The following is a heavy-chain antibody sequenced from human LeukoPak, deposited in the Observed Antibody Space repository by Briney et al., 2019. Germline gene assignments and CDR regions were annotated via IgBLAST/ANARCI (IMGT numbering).Heavy chain of an antibody. J-gene: IGHJ4*02. CDR2: INHDGQRI. V-gene: IGHV3-48*02. CDR1: GFIFGDYV. CDR3: ARDYDWAFDF. Sequence: PGGSLRLSCAASGFIFGDYVMSWVRQAPGKGLEWISYINHDGQRIYYAESVRGRFTISRDSGKNSLYLQMNSLRDEDAALYYCARDYDWAFDFWGQGTPVTVSS. D-gene: IGHD3-9*01.